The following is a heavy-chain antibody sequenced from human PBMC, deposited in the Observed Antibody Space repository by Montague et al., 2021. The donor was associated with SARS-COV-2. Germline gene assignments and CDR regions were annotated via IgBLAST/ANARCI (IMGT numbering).Heavy chain of an antibody. Sequence: SETLSLTCTVSGGSISSYYWSWIRQPPGKGLEWIGYIYYSGSTNYNPSLKSRVTISVDTSKKQFSLKLSSVTAADTAVYYCARAGRVRLLEYGMDVWGQGTKVTVSS. J-gene: IGHJ6*02. CDR2: IYYSGST. V-gene: IGHV4-59*01. CDR1: GGSISSYY. CDR3: ARAGRVRLLEYGMDV. D-gene: IGHD3-3*01.